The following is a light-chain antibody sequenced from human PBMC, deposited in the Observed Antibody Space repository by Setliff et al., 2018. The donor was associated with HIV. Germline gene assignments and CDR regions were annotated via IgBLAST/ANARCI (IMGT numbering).Light chain of an antibody. CDR1: SSDVGTYNF. J-gene: IGLJ2*01. V-gene: IGLV2-14*03. CDR3: SSYTSTGSYVV. CDR2: DVN. Sequence: QSVLAQPASVSGSPGQSITISCTGTSSDVGTYNFVSWYQQHPGKAPKLIIYDVNRRPSGLSNRFSGSKSGNTASLTISGLQAEDEAEYYCSSYTSTGSYVVFGGGTK.